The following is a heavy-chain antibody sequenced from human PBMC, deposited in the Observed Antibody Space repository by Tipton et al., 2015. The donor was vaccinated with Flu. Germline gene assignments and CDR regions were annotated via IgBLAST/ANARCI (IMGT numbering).Heavy chain of an antibody. CDR1: RDSMRSDYF. D-gene: IGHD1-26*01. V-gene: IGHV4-38-2*02. CDR3: AREETSGNYYGY. CDR2: IHYSGSP. J-gene: IGHJ4*02. Sequence: TLSLTCTVSRDSMRSDYFWGWIRQAPGKGLEWIGNIHYSGSPHYNPSLKSRVTISVDTSKNQFSLKLSSVTAADTAVYYCAREETSGNYYGYWGQGTLVTVSS.